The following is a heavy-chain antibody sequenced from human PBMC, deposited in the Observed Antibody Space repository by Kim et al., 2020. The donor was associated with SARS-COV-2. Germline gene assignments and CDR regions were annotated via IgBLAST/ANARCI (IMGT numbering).Heavy chain of an antibody. CDR3: ARDRRDGPGGYYYYGMDV. Sequence: GGSLRLSCAASGFTISSNYMSWVRQAPGKGLEWVSVIYSGGSTYYADSVKGRFTISRDNSKNTLYLQMNSLRAEDTAVYYCARDRRDGPGGYYYYGMDVWGQGTTVTVSS. D-gene: IGHD3-16*02. J-gene: IGHJ6*02. CDR1: GFTISSNY. CDR2: IYSGGST. V-gene: IGHV3-66*02.